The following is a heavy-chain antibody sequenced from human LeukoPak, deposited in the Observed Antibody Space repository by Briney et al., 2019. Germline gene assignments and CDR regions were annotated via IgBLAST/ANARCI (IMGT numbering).Heavy chain of an antibody. Sequence: GESLKISCKGSGYSFTNYWIGWVRQMPGKGLEWMGIIYPGDSDTRYSPSFQGQVTISADKSISTAYLQWSSLKASDTAMYYCARHEEPYYYDSSGYSHHFDYWGQGTLVTVSS. D-gene: IGHD3-22*01. V-gene: IGHV5-51*01. CDR1: GYSFTNYW. CDR3: ARHEEPYYYDSSGYSHHFDY. J-gene: IGHJ4*02. CDR2: IYPGDSDT.